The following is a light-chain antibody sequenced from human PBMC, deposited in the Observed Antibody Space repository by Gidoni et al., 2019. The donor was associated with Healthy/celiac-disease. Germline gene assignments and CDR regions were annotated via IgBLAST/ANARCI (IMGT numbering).Light chain of an antibody. CDR3: QQYNNWRT. CDR2: GAS. J-gene: IGKJ4*01. CDR1: QSVSSN. V-gene: IGKV3-15*01. Sequence: EIVMTQSPATLSVSPGERATLSCRASQSVSSNLAGYQQKPGQAPRLLIYGASTRATGIPARFRGSGSGTEFTLTISSLQSEDFAVYYCQQYNNWRTFGGGTKVEIK.